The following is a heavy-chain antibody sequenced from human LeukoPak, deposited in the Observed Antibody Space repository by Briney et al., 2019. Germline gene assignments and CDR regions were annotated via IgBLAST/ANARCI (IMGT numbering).Heavy chain of an antibody. CDR1: GYSISSGYY. CDR2: IYHSGST. CDR3: ARLDYGMGGFDY. V-gene: IGHV4-38-2*02. D-gene: IGHD4-17*01. J-gene: IGHJ4*02. Sequence: SETLSLTCTVSGYSISSGYYWGWIRQPPGKGLEWIGSIYHSGSTYYNPSLKSRVTISVDTSKNQFSLKLSSVTAADTAVYYCARLDYGMGGFDYWGQGTLVTVSS.